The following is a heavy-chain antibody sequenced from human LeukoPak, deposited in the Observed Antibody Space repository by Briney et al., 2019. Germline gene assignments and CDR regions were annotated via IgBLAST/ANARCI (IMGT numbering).Heavy chain of an antibody. Sequence: GGSLRLSCAASGFTFSSYWMSWVRQAPGKGLEWVANIKQDGSEKYYVNSVRGRFSISRDNAKNSLYLQMNRLRAEDTAVYYCAREHCSSASCHLDYWGQGTLVTVSS. V-gene: IGHV3-7*01. J-gene: IGHJ4*02. CDR3: AREHCSSASCHLDY. CDR1: GFTFSSYW. D-gene: IGHD2-2*01. CDR2: IKQDGSEK.